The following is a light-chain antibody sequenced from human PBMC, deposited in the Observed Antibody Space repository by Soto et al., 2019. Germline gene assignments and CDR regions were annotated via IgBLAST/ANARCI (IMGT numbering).Light chain of an antibody. Sequence: EIVMTQSPATLSVSPGERATLSCRASQSISGNLAWYQQKPGQAPRLLIFDASTSATGIPASFSGSGSGTEFTLTISSLQSEDFAVYYCQQYNNWPYTFGQGTKLEIK. CDR2: DAS. CDR1: QSISGN. J-gene: IGKJ2*01. CDR3: QQYNNWPYT. V-gene: IGKV3-15*01.